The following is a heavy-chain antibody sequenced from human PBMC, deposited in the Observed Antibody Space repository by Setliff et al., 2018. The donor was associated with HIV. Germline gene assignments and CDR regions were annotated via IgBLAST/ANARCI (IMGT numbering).Heavy chain of an antibody. D-gene: IGHD1-7*01. V-gene: IGHV4-61*05. CDR2: IYTSGST. CDR1: GGSISSSSYY. CDR3: ARGDGTKYYYYYYMDV. Sequence: PSETLSLTCTVSGGSISSSSYYWGWIRQPPGKGLEWIGHIYTSGSTNYNPSLKSRVTISVDTSKNQFSLKLSSVTAADTAVYYCARGDGTKYYYYYYMDVWGKGTTVTVSS. J-gene: IGHJ6*03.